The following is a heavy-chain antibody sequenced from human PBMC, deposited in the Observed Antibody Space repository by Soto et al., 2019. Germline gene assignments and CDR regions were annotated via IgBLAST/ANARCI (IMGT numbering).Heavy chain of an antibody. J-gene: IGHJ4*02. CDR3: AREEGAARPVDY. Sequence: SETLSLTCTVSGGSISSGGYYWSWIRQHPGKGLEWIGYIYYSGSTYYNPSLKSRVTISVDTSKNQFSLKLSSVTAADTAVYYCAREEGAARPVDYWGQGTLVTVSS. CDR2: IYYSGST. V-gene: IGHV4-31*03. CDR1: GGSISSGGYY. D-gene: IGHD6-6*01.